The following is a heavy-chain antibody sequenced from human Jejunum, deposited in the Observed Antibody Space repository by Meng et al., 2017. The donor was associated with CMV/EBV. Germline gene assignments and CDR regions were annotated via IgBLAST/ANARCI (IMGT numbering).Heavy chain of an antibody. Sequence: SFSSYWMSWVRQAPGKGLEWVATIKSDGSQKHYVDSVKGRFTISRDNAKNSLHLQMDSLRAEDTAVYHCARDCSTNCPFQPRGDYWGQGTRGTVSS. CDR1: SFSSYW. V-gene: IGHV3-7*01. CDR2: IKSDGSQK. J-gene: IGHJ4*02. CDR3: ARDCSTNCPFQPRGDY. D-gene: IGHD2-2*01.